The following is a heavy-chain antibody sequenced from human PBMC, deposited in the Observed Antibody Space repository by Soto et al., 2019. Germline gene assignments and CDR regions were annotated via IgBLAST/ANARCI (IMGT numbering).Heavy chain of an antibody. Sequence: PSETLSLTCTVSGCSISSSRCHWVWIRPPPGKELEWIGSNKYSGTTIYNPSLKSRVTISVDTSKNQFSLKLSSVTAADTAVYYCARAPRGNYGYPSYFDYWGQGTLVTVSS. J-gene: IGHJ4*02. CDR1: GCSISSSRCH. CDR3: ARAPRGNYGYPSYFDY. D-gene: IGHD3-10*01. V-gene: IGHV4-39*07. CDR2: NKYSGTT.